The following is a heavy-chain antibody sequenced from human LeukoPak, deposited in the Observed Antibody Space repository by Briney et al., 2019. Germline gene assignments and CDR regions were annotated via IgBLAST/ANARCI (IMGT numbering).Heavy chain of an antibody. CDR2: IIPIFGTA. J-gene: IGHJ4*02. Sequence: SVKVSCKASGGTFSSYAISWVRQAPGQGLEWMGGIIPIFGTANYAHKFQGRVTITADKSTSTAYMELSGLRSEDTAVYYCAGMGGWYDYYFDYWGQGTLVTVSS. CDR1: GGTFSSYA. CDR3: AGMGGWYDYYFDY. D-gene: IGHD6-19*01. V-gene: IGHV1-69*06.